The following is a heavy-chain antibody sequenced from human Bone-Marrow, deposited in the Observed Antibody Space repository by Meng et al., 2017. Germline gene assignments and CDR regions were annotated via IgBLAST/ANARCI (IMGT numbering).Heavy chain of an antibody. J-gene: IGHJ2*01. CDR1: GCSISSGNTY. Sequence: LQESGPGLVQPSRRLSLTCTVSGCSISSGNTYWSWIRQHPGKGLEYIGYIYYSGGTYYNPSLKSRVIISVDTSKNQFSLRLNSVTAADTAVYYCASLYGDSSVWYLDLWGRGTLVTVSS. CDR3: ASLYGDSSVWYLDL. V-gene: IGHV4-31*03. CDR2: IYYSGGT. D-gene: IGHD4-17*01.